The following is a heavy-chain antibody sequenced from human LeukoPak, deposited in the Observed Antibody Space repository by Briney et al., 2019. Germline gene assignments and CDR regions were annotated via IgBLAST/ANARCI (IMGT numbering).Heavy chain of an antibody. CDR3: ARLWFGEVDY. J-gene: IGHJ4*02. Sequence: SETLSLTCTVSGGSISSGGYYWSWIRQHPGKGLEWIGYIYYSGSTYYNPPLKSRVTISVGTSKNQFSLKLSSVTAADTAVYYCARLWFGEVDYWGQGTLVTVSS. CDR2: IYYSGST. V-gene: IGHV4-31*03. D-gene: IGHD3-10*01. CDR1: GGSISSGGYY.